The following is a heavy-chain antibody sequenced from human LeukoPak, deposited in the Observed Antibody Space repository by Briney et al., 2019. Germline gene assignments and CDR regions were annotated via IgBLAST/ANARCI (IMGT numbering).Heavy chain of an antibody. Sequence: SQTLSLTCAVSGGSISSGGYSLSWIRQPPGKGLESIVYIYHSGSTYYNPSLKSRVTISVDRSKNQFSLNLSSVTAADTAVYYCASTTYYDFWSGHFDYWGQGTLVTVSS. J-gene: IGHJ4*02. CDR3: ASTTYYDFWSGHFDY. V-gene: IGHV4-30-2*01. CDR1: GGSISSGGYS. CDR2: IYHSGST. D-gene: IGHD3-3*01.